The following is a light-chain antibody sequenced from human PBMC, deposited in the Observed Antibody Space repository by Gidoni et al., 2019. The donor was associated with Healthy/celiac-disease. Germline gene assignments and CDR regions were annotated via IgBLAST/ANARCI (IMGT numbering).Light chain of an antibody. CDR2: GAS. CDR3: QQYDSSPLT. J-gene: IGKJ4*01. CDR1: QSVSSSY. V-gene: IGKV3-20*01. Sequence: EIVLTQSPGTLSLSPGERATLSCRASQSVSSSYLAWYQQKPGQAPRLLIYGASSSATGIPDRFSSGGSGTDFTLTISRLEPEDFAVYYCQQYDSSPLTFGGGTKVEIK.